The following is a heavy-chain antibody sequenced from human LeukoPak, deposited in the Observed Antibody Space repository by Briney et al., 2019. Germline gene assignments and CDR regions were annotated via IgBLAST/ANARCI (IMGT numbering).Heavy chain of an antibody. Sequence: GASVKVSCKASGYIFTGYGFTWVRQAPGQGLEWMGWISAYSDNANYAQNLQGRVTMTTDTSTSTPYMELRSLRSDDTAVYYCARTTAWARTKFDYWGQGTLVTVSS. CDR2: ISAYSDNA. CDR1: GYIFTGYG. V-gene: IGHV1-18*01. D-gene: IGHD1-14*01. CDR3: ARTTAWARTKFDY. J-gene: IGHJ4*02.